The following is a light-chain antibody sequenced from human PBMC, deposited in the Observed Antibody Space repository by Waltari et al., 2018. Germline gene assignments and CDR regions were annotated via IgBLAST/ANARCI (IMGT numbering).Light chain of an antibody. CDR3: QTGGHGTWV. CDR1: SGHSNNX. Sequence: QLVLTQSPSASASLGASIKLTCTLSSGHSNNXXXXXXXQQPERGPRYLMKVKSDGSHSRGDGIPYRFSGSSSGAERYLTISSLQSEEEADYYCQTGGHGTWVFGGGTKLTVL. J-gene: IGLJ3*02. V-gene: IGLV4-69*01. CDR2: VKSDGSH.